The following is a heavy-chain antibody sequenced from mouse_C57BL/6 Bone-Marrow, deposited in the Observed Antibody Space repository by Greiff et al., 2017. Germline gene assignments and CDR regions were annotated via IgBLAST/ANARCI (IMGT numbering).Heavy chain of an antibody. D-gene: IGHD1-1*01. CDR2: IDPNSGGT. Sequence: VQLQQPGAELVKPGASVKLSCKASGYTFTSYWMHWVKQRPGRGLEWIGRIDPNSGGTKYDEKFKSKATLTVDKPSSTAYMQLSSLTSEDSAVYYCARLPLDGPLYAMDYWGQGTSVTVSS. V-gene: IGHV1-72*01. J-gene: IGHJ4*01. CDR1: GYTFTSYW. CDR3: ARLPLDGPLYAMDY.